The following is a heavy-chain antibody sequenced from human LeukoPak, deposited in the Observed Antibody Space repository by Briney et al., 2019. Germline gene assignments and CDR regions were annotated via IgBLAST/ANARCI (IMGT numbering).Heavy chain of an antibody. CDR1: GGSINSGTYY. CDR3: ARGEKGSSSGSINY. CDR2: MYTSGST. D-gene: IGHD6-6*01. V-gene: IGHV4-61*02. Sequence: SQTLSLTCTVSGGSINSGTYYWSWIRQPAGKRLEWIGRMYTSGSTNYNPSLESRVTISVDTSKNQFSLKLSSVTAADTAVYYCARGEKGSSSGSINYWGQGTLVTVSS. J-gene: IGHJ4*02.